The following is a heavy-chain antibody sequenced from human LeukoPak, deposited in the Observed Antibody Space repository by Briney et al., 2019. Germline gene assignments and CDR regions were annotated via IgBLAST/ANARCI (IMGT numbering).Heavy chain of an antibody. Sequence: AGGSLRLSCAASGFTFSSYAMHWVRQAPGKGLEWVAVISYDGSNKYYADSVKGRFTISRDNSKDTLYLQMNSLRAEDTAVYYWAGDYYYDSSGSFATGGQET. J-gene: IGHJ4*02. D-gene: IGHD3-22*01. CDR3: AGDYYYDSSGSFAT. CDR1: GFTFSSYA. V-gene: IGHV3-30-3*01. CDR2: ISYDGSNK.